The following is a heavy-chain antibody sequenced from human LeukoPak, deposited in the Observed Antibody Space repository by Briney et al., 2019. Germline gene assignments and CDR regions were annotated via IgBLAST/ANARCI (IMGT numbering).Heavy chain of an antibody. Sequence: GRSLRLSCAASGFTFSSYAMHWVRQAPGKGLEWVAVISYDGSNKYYADSVKGRFTISRDNSKNTLYLQMNSLRAEDTAVYYCARGFYDFWTPPPYSWGQRTLVTVSS. CDR3: ARGFYDFWTPPPYS. CDR2: ISYDGSNK. J-gene: IGHJ4*02. CDR1: GFTFSSYA. V-gene: IGHV3-30-3*01. D-gene: IGHD3-3*01.